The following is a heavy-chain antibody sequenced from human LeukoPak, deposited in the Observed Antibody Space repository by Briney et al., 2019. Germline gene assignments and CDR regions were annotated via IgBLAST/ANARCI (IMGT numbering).Heavy chain of an antibody. Sequence: GGSLRLSCAASGFTFSSYAMSWVRQAPGKGLEWVSFISPSGDRTSNADSVEGRFTISRDNTRNTLYLQMNSLRDEDTGAYYCAIMHGYYDGSGFWVQWGQGTLVTVSS. V-gene: IGHV3-23*01. CDR2: ISPSGDRT. D-gene: IGHD3-22*01. J-gene: IGHJ4*02. CDR3: AIMHGYYDGSGFWVQ. CDR1: GFTFSSYA.